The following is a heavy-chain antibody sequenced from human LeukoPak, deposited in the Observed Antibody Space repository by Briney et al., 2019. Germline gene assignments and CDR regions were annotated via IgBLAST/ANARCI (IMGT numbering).Heavy chain of an antibody. V-gene: IGHV1-46*01. D-gene: IGHD3-22*01. CDR3: ARVRYRGYYYQYFDY. CDR1: GYTFTSYY. CDR2: INPSGGST. Sequence: ASVKVSCKASGYTFTSYYMHWVRQAPGQGLEWMGIINPSGGSTSYAQKFQGRVTMTRDTSTSTVYMELSSLRSEDTAVYYCARVRYRGYYYQYFDYWGQGTLVTVSS. J-gene: IGHJ4*02.